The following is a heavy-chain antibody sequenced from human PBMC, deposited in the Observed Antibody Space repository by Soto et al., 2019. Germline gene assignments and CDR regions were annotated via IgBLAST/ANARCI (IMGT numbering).Heavy chain of an antibody. V-gene: IGHV4-59*01. CDR1: GGSISSYY. CDR3: ARESGIAGDFDI. Sequence: SETLSLTCTVSGGSISSYYWSWIRQPPGKGLEWIGYIYYSGSTNYNPSLKSRVTISVDTSKNQFSLKLSSVTAADTAVNYCARESGIAGDFDIWGQGTMVTVSS. J-gene: IGHJ3*02. CDR2: IYYSGST. D-gene: IGHD6-13*01.